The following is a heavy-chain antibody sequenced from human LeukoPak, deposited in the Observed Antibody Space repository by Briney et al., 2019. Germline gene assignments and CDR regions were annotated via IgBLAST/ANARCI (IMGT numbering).Heavy chain of an antibody. J-gene: IGHJ4*02. CDR3: ARDSYYYDSSGYYYGGY. D-gene: IGHD3-22*01. Sequence: ASVKVSCKASVYTFTSYYMHWVLQAPGQGLEWMGIINPSGGSTSYAQKFQGRVTMTRDTSTSTVYMELSSLRSEDTAVYYCARDSYYYDSSGYYYGGYWGQGTLVTVSS. CDR1: VYTFTSYY. V-gene: IGHV1-46*01. CDR2: INPSGGST.